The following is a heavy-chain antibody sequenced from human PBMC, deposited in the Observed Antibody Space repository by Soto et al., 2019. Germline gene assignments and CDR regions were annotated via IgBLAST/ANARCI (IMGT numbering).Heavy chain of an antibody. D-gene: IGHD1-7*01. Sequence: GGSLRLSCAASGFTFSSYGMHWVRQAPGKGLEWVAVIWYDGSNKYYADSVKGRFTISRDNSKNTLYLQMNSLRAEDTAVYYCARENFPAYYYYYMDVWGKGTTVTVS. J-gene: IGHJ6*03. CDR3: ARENFPAYYYYYMDV. CDR1: GFTFSSYG. V-gene: IGHV3-33*01. CDR2: IWYDGSNK.